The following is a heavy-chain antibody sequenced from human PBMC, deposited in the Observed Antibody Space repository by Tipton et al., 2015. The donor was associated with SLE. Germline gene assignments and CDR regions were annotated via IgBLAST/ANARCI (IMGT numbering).Heavy chain of an antibody. CDR1: GFSFSNYD. J-gene: IGHJ4*02. Sequence: SLRLSCAASGFSFSNYDMNWVRQAPGKGLEWVSSISHIDGGTYYADSVKGRLTISRDNSKNTLYLQMNSLRAEDTAVYYCASNRGDDADYWGQATRVTGSS. V-gene: IGHV3-23*01. CDR3: ASNRGDDADY. CDR2: ISHIDGGT. D-gene: IGHD4-17*01.